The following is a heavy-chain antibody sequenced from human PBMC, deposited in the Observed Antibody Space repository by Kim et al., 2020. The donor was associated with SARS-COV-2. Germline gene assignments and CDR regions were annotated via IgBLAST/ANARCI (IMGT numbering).Heavy chain of an antibody. V-gene: IGHV4-4*07. J-gene: IGHJ4*02. CDR2: T. D-gene: IGHD4-17*01. CDR3: ARIKGGRLLFDY. Sequence: THYKPSLKSRVTMSVDTSKNQFSLHLRSVTAADAAVYYCARIKGGRLLFDYWGQGTLVTVSS.